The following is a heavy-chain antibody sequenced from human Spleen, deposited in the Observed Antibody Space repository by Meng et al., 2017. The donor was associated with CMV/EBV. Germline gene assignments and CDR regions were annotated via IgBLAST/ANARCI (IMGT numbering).Heavy chain of an antibody. CDR1: DGSISSNSYY. J-gene: IGHJ5*02. D-gene: IGHD3-10*01. Sequence: SETLSLTCSVSDGSISSNSYYWGWIRQPPGKGLEWIGSIYYRGSTYYSPSLESRVTISVDTSKNQFSLKLSSVTAADTAVYYCARDLDYYGSGTSNWFDPWGQGTLVTVSS. V-gene: IGHV4-39*02. CDR3: ARDLDYYGSGTSNWFDP. CDR2: IYYRGST.